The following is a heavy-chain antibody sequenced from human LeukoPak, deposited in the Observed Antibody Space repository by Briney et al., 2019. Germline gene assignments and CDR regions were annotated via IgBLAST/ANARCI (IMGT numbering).Heavy chain of an antibody. V-gene: IGHV4-38-2*02. CDR2: IYHSGST. J-gene: IGHJ6*02. CDR1: GYSISSGYY. D-gene: IGHD3-22*01. CDR3: ARDQGHYYDSSGYYSFYYYYGMDV. Sequence: SETLSLTFTVSGYSISSGYYWGWIRQPPGKGLEWIGSIYHSGSTYYNPSLKSRVTISVDTSKNQFSLKLSSVTAADTAVYYCARDQGHYYDSSGYYSFYYYYGMDVWGQGTTVTVSS.